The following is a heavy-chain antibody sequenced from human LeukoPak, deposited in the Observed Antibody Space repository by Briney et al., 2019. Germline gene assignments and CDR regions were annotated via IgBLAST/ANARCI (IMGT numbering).Heavy chain of an antibody. CDR1: GYTFTGYY. J-gene: IGHJ4*02. D-gene: IGHD2-15*01. Sequence: AAVKVSCKASGYTFTGYYMQWVRQAPGQGLEWMGWINPNSGDTNYAQKFQGRVTMTRDTSINTAYMELTRLTSDDTAVYYCARVYSIRSFDYWGQGTLVTVSS. CDR2: INPNSGDT. CDR3: ARVYSIRSFDY. V-gene: IGHV1-2*02.